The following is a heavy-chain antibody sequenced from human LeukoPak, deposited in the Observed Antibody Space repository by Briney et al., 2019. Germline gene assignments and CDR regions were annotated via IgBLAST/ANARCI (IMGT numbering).Heavy chain of an antibody. V-gene: IGHV4-39*01. J-gene: IGHJ6*02. Sequence: PSETLSLTCTVSGGSISSSSYYRGWIRQPPGKGLEWIGSIYSSGSTHYNPSLKSRVTISVDTSKNQFSLKLSSVTAADTAVYYCEGGHCSSTSCYYYYYGMDVWGQGTTVTVSS. D-gene: IGHD2-2*01. CDR2: IYSSGST. CDR1: GGSISSSSYY. CDR3: EGGHCSSTSCYYYYYGMDV.